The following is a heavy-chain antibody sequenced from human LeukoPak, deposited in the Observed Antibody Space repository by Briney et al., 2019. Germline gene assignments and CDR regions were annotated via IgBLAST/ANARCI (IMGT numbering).Heavy chain of an antibody. D-gene: IGHD3-22*01. V-gene: IGHV3-23*01. CDR1: GITLSNYG. Sequence: GGSLRFSCAVSGITLSNYGMSWVRQAPGKGLEWVAGISGSGGGTNYADSAQGPFTISRDRPKTTLFLKMKSLRAEDTAVYFCAKRGVVIRVILVGFHKEAYYFDSWGQGALVTVSS. CDR2: ISGSGGGT. CDR3: AKRGVVIRVILVGFHKEAYYFDS. J-gene: IGHJ4*02.